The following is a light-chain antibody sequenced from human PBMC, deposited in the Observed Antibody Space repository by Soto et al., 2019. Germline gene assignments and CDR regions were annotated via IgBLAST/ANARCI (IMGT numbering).Light chain of an antibody. CDR1: QSVSSK. Sequence: EIVMTQSPGTLSVSPGERATLSCRASQSVSSKLAWYQQKPGQTPRLLIYDVSTRATGTPARFSGSGSGTEFTLTISSLQSEDFAVYYCQHYYSWPRAFGQGTKVEIK. CDR3: QHYYSWPRA. V-gene: IGKV3-15*01. J-gene: IGKJ1*01. CDR2: DVS.